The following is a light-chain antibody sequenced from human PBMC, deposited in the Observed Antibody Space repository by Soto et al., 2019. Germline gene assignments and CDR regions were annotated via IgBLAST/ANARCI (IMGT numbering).Light chain of an antibody. Sequence: DVVLTQSPDSLAVSLCDSATINCKSSQSVLYSSNNMNYLAWYQQKAGQPPKLLIYWASTRESGVPDRFGGSGSGTEFTLTISSLQAEDVAVYYCQQYYSTPWTFGQGTKVDI. CDR2: WAS. J-gene: IGKJ1*01. V-gene: IGKV4-1*01. CDR1: QSVLYSSNNMNY. CDR3: QQYYSTPWT.